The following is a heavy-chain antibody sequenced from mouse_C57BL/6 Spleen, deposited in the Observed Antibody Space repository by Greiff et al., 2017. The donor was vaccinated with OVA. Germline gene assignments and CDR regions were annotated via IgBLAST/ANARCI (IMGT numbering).Heavy chain of an antibody. CDR2: FYPGSGSI. Sequence: QVQLQQSGAELVKPGASVKLSCKASVYTFTEYTIHWVKQRSGQGLEWIGWFYPGSGSIKYNEKFKDKATLTADKSSSTVYMELSRLTSEDSAVYFCARHEVGYGNSPYYAMDYWGQGTSVTVSS. J-gene: IGHJ4*01. CDR1: VYTFTEYT. CDR3: ARHEVGYGNSPYYAMDY. D-gene: IGHD2-1*01. V-gene: IGHV1-62-2*01.